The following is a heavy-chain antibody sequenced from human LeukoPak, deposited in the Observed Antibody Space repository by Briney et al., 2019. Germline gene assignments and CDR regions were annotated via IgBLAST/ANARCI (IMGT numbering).Heavy chain of an antibody. CDR2: IKQDGSEK. V-gene: IGHV3-7*03. CDR1: GFTFSSYW. CDR3: ARVQEALKGYYYASGSYYYYY. J-gene: IGHJ4*02. Sequence: GGSLRLSCAASGFTFSSYWMSWVRQAPGKGLEWVANIKQDGSEKYYVDSLKRRFTISRDNAKNSLYLQMNSLRPEDTAVYYCARVQEALKGYYYASGSYYYYYWGEGMLVAV. D-gene: IGHD3-10*01.